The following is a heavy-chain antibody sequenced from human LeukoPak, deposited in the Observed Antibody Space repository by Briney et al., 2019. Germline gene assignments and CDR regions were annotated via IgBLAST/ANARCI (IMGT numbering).Heavy chain of an antibody. Sequence: ASVKVSCKASGYTFTSYDINWVRQATGQGLEWMGWMNPSSGNTGYAQKFQGRVTTTRNTSISTAYMELSSLRSEDTAVYYCARAVVVAATGGDWFDPWGQGTLVTVSS. J-gene: IGHJ5*02. CDR3: ARAVVVAATGGDWFDP. D-gene: IGHD2-15*01. V-gene: IGHV1-8*03. CDR2: MNPSSGNT. CDR1: GYTFTSYD.